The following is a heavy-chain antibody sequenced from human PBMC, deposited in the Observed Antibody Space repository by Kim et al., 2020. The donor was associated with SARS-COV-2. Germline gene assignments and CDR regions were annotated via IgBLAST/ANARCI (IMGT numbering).Heavy chain of an antibody. J-gene: IGHJ4*02. CDR3: ARPVSTYDSSAPGDY. CDR1: GYTFTSYG. V-gene: IGHV1-18*01. CDR2: ISAYNGNT. D-gene: IGHD3-22*01. Sequence: ASVKVSCKASGYTFTSYGISWVRQAPGQGLEWMGWISAYNGNTNYAQKLQGRVTMTTDTSTSTAYMELRSLRSDDTAVYYCARPVSTYDSSAPGDYWGQGTLVTVSS.